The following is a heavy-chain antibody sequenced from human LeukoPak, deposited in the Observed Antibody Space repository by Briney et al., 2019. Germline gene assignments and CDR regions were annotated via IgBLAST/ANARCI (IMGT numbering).Heavy chain of an antibody. D-gene: IGHD3-10*01. CDR3: ANSYSVSGSYWNY. V-gene: IGHV3-23*01. CDR1: GFTISSYA. CDR2: ISSSGGST. Sequence: PGGSLRLSCAASGFTISSYAMSWVRQVPGKGLEWVSGISSSGGSTYYADSVKGRFTISRDKSKNTVYLQMNSLRAEDTAVYYCANSYSVSGSYWNYWGQGTLVTVSS. J-gene: IGHJ4*02.